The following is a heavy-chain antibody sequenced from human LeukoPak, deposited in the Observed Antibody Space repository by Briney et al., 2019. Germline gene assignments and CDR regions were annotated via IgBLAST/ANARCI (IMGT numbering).Heavy chain of an antibody. CDR3: ARVPESWDSSGYYYEASFDY. CDR1: GYTFTGYY. D-gene: IGHD3-22*01. Sequence: ASVKVSCKASGYTFTGYYMHWVRQAPGQGLEWMGRINPNSGGTNYAQKFQGRVTMTRDTSISTAYTELSRLRSDDTAVYDCARVPESWDSSGYYYEASFDYWGQGTLVTVSS. V-gene: IGHV1-2*06. J-gene: IGHJ4*02. CDR2: INPNSGGT.